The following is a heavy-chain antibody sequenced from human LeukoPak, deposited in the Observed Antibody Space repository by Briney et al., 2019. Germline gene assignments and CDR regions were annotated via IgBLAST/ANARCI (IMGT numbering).Heavy chain of an antibody. D-gene: IGHD3-22*01. CDR2: MYYSGST. Sequence: SETLSLTCTVSGGSLSSGDYYWSWIRQPPGKGLEWIAYMYYSGSTYYNPSLKSRVTMSADTSKNQLSLKLSSVTAADAAVYYCARPYYYDSRIDPWGQGILVTVSS. CDR3: ARPYYYDSRIDP. V-gene: IGHV4-30-4*01. J-gene: IGHJ5*02. CDR1: GGSLSSGDYY.